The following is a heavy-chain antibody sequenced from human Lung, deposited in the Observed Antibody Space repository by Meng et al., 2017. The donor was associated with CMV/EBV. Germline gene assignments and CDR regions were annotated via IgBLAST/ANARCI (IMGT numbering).Heavy chain of an antibody. CDR3: GRDGWLWAPRFDP. Sequence: GGSXRLXXEAPGFTFSSYWMTWVRQAPGKGLEWVANIKQDGSEKFYVDSVKGRFTISRDNAKRSLYLQMSSLRAEDTALYYCGRDGWLWAPRFDPWGQGALVTVSS. CDR2: IKQDGSEK. D-gene: IGHD5-12*01. J-gene: IGHJ5*02. V-gene: IGHV3-7*01. CDR1: GFTFSSYW.